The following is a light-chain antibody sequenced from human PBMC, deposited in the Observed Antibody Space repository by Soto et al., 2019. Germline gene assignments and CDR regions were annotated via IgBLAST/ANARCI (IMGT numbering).Light chain of an antibody. J-gene: IGKJ1*01. V-gene: IGKV3-20*01. CDR3: QQYSSSPGT. Sequence: EIVLTQSPGTLSLSPGERATLSCRASQSASSSYLAWYQQKPGQAPRLLIYGASSSATGIPDRFSGSGSGTDFTLTISRLEPEDFAVYYCQQYSSSPGTFGQGPKVEI. CDR1: QSASSSY. CDR2: GAS.